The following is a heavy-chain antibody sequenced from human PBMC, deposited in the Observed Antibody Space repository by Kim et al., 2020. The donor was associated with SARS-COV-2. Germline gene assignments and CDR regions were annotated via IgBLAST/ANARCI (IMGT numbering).Heavy chain of an antibody. CDR2: IYDSGST. CDR3: TACDHEKAAYWYFDL. V-gene: IGHV4-39*01. Sequence: SETLSLTCTVSGGSISSSSYYWGWLRQPPGKGLEWIGSIYDSGSTYYNPSPKSRVTISVDTSKNQFSLKLSPVTAADTAVYYCTACDHEKAAYWYFDLWGRGTLVTVSS. D-gene: IGHD2-21*02. J-gene: IGHJ2*01. CDR1: GGSISSSSYY.